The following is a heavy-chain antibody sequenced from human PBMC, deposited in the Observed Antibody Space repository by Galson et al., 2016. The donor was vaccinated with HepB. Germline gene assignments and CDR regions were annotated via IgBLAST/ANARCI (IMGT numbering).Heavy chain of an antibody. CDR1: GFNFITTW. CDR3: VRDFLWGEGADAFDI. CDR2: INGDGRIT. J-gene: IGHJ3*02. V-gene: IGHV3-74*01. Sequence: SLRLSCAASGFNFITTWMHWVRQSPGKGLVWVSRINGDGRITNYADSVRGRFTISRDNAKNTVSLQMNSLRAKDTAIYYCVRDFLWGEGADAFDIWGQGTRVTVSS. D-gene: IGHD3-16*01.